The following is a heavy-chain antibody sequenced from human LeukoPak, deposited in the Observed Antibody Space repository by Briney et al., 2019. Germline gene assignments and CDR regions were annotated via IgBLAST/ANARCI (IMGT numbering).Heavy chain of an antibody. CDR1: GFTFTTYA. V-gene: IGHV3-23*01. CDR2: ISGSGGST. CDR3: AKDGYAPVDY. Sequence: PGGSLRLSCATFGFTFTTYAMSWVRQAPGKGLEWVSAISGSGGSTYYADSVKGRFTISRDNSKNTLYLQMNSLRAEDTAVYYCAKDGYAPVDYWGQGTLVTVSS. D-gene: IGHD2-2*01. J-gene: IGHJ4*02.